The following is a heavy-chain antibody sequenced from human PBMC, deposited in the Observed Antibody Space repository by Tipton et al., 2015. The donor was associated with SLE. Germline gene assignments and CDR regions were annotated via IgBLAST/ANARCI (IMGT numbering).Heavy chain of an antibody. CDR3: AKSGGYSEQYSFDY. Sequence: QVQLVQSGGGVVQPGGSLRVSCGASGFIFRNHAMHWVRQAPDKGLEWVAFIRFDGSSQYYADSVKGRFTISRDNSKNTLFLQMNSLTTEDTAVYYCAKSGGYSEQYSFDYWGQGTLVTVSS. D-gene: IGHD3-22*01. J-gene: IGHJ4*02. CDR2: IRFDGSSQ. CDR1: GFIFRNHA. V-gene: IGHV3-30*02.